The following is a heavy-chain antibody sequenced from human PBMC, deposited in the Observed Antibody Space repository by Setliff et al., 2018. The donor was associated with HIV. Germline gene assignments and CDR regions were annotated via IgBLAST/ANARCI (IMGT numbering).Heavy chain of an antibody. D-gene: IGHD2-8*01. CDR1: AFAIKNYD. V-gene: IGHV3-9*01. CDR2: ISRNSDVI. Sequence: GGSLRLSCVGSAFAIKNYDIHWVRQAPGKVLEWVAGISRNSDVIGYVDSVKGRFSISRDDVSNSLHLQMNSLTIEDTALYFCVRDASVHGQFYYYMDVWGKGTSVTVSS. J-gene: IGHJ6*03. CDR3: VRDASVHGQFYYYMDV.